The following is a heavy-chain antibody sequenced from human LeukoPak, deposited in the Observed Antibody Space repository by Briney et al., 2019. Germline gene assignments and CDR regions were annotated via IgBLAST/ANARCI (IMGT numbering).Heavy chain of an antibody. CDR2: IKQDGSET. V-gene: IGHV3-7*01. CDR1: GFRFGDYW. D-gene: IGHD5-24*01. Sequence: GESLRLSCAASGFRFGDYWMNWVRQAPGKGLEWVANIKQDGSETADVDSVRGRFTISRDNAKNSLFLQMNSLRVEDTAVYYCAKVRDRRDGYNFYFYYYMDVWGKGTTVTVSS. CDR3: AKVRDRRDGYNFYFYYYMDV. J-gene: IGHJ6*03.